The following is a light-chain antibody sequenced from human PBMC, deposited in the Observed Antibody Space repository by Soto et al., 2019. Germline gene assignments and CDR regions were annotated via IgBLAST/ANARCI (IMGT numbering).Light chain of an antibody. CDR2: EDK. CDR3: QTWDNNTVV. V-gene: IGLV3-1*01. Sequence: SYELTQPPSVSVSPGQTARITCSGDKLGEKFASWYQQRPGQSPVVVIYEDKKRPSAIPERFSGSNSGNTATLTISGTEAMDEDDYYCQTWDNNTVVFGGGTKLTVL. J-gene: IGLJ2*01. CDR1: KLGEKF.